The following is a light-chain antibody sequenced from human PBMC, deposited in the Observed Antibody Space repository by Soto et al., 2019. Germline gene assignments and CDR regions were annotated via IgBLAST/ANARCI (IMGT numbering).Light chain of an antibody. CDR3: SSYTSSSALGV. CDR2: EVT. Sequence: QSVLTQPASVSGSPGQWITISCTGTSSDIGIFNYVSWYQQHPGEAPKLIIYEVTNRPSGVSDRFSGSKSGSTATLNISGLQADDEADYYCSSYTSSSALGVFGGGTKVTVL. V-gene: IGLV2-14*01. CDR1: SSDIGIFNY. J-gene: IGLJ3*02.